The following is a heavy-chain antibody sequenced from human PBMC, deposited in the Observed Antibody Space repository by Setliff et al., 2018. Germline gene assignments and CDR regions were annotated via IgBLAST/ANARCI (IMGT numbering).Heavy chain of an antibody. Sequence: PGGSLRLSCAASGFTFPXAGRTWVRQAPGKGLEWVANIKGDESEKYYVDSVKGRFTISRDHAKNXQYLQMNSLRXXXXXXNXCAKGGHVDYCGQGTLVTVSS. V-gene: IGHV3-7*01. CDR1: GFTFPXAG. CDR3: AKGGHVDY. J-gene: IGHJ4*02. CDR2: IKGDESEK. D-gene: IGHD3-16*01.